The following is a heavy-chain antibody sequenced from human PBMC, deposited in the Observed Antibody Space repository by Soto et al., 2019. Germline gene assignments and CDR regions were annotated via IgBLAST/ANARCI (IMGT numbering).Heavy chain of an antibody. V-gene: IGHV3-23*01. Sequence: GGSLRLSCAASGFTFSSYAMSWVRQAPGKGLGWVSAISGSGGSTYYADSVKGRFTISRDNSKNTLYLQMNSLRAEDTAVYYCANGDSYYDFWSGRAVFDYWGQGTLVTVSS. CDR2: ISGSGGST. J-gene: IGHJ4*02. CDR1: GFTFSSYA. D-gene: IGHD3-3*01. CDR3: ANGDSYYDFWSGRAVFDY.